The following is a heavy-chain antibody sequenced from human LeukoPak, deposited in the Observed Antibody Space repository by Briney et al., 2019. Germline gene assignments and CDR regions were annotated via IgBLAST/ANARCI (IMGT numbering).Heavy chain of an antibody. Sequence: GGPLRLSCVASGFTFSTYWMNWVRQAPGKGLEWVANIKQDGSEKDYVDSVKGRFTISRDNTKNSLFLQMNSLRAEDTAVYFCARDPRVGYCSSSTCQGGYNYFDPWGQGTLVIVSS. CDR2: IKQDGSEK. D-gene: IGHD2-2*01. V-gene: IGHV3-7*01. CDR3: ARDPRVGYCSSSTCQGGYNYFDP. J-gene: IGHJ5*02. CDR1: GFTFSTYW.